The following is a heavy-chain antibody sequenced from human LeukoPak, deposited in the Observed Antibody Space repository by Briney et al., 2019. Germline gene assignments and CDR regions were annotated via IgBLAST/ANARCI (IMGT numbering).Heavy chain of an antibody. CDR3: ARAGPHYYDSSGYPPLFDA. Sequence: ASVKVSCKASGGTFSSYAISWVRQAPGQGLEWMGRIIPILGIANYAQKFQGRVTITADKSTSTAYMELSSLRSEDTAVYYCARAGPHYYDSSGYPPLFDAWGQGTLVTVSS. D-gene: IGHD3-22*01. J-gene: IGHJ5*02. CDR2: IIPILGIA. V-gene: IGHV1-69*04. CDR1: GGTFSSYA.